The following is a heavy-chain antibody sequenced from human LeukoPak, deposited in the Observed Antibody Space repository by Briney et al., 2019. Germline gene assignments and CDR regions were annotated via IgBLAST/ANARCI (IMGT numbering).Heavy chain of an antibody. D-gene: IGHD3-9*01. Sequence: GGSLRLSCAASGFTFSSYAMSWVRQAPGKGLEWVSAISGSSSSTYYADSVKGRFTISRDNSKNTLYLQMNSLRAEDTAVYYCARGTVLRYFDWLNFPGAFDIWGQGTMVTVSS. J-gene: IGHJ3*02. V-gene: IGHV3-23*01. CDR2: ISGSSSST. CDR1: GFTFSSYA. CDR3: ARGTVLRYFDWLNFPGAFDI.